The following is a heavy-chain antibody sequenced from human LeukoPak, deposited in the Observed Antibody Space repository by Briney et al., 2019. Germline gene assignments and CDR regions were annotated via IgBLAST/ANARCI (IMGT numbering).Heavy chain of an antibody. CDR3: AELGITMIGGV. CDR1: GFTFSSYW. D-gene: IGHD3-10*02. V-gene: IGHV3-7*01. Sequence: GGSLRLSCGASGFTFSSYWMIWVRQAPGKGLEWVANINQDGSKKYYVDSVKGRFTISRDNAKNSLYLQMNSLRAEDTAVYYCAELGITMIGGVWGKGTTVTISS. CDR2: INQDGSKK. J-gene: IGHJ6*04.